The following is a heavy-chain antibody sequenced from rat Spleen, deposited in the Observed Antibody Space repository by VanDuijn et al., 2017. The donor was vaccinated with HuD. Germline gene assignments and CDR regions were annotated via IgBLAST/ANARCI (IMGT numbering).Heavy chain of an antibody. CDR1: GFTFSDYY. CDR3: VRQDTSGYSNWFTF. D-gene: IGHD4-3*01. Sequence: EVQLVESGGGLVQPGRSMKLSCAASGFTFSDYYMAWVRQAPKKGLEWVAYISYDGGVTFYRDSVKGRFTISRDNAKNTQYLQMDSLRSEDTATYYCVRQDTSGYSNWFTFWGQGTLVTVSS. J-gene: IGHJ3*01. CDR2: ISYDGGVT. V-gene: IGHV5-22*01.